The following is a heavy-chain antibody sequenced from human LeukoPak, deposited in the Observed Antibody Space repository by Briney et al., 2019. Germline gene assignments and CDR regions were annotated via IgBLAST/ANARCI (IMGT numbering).Heavy chain of an antibody. Sequence: SETLSLTCTVSGASISSYYWSWIRQPPGKGLEWIGYIHHSGGANYNPSLKSRVTISVDTSKNQFSLKLSSVTAADTAVYYCARAGAPYGSGNYYNSDVWGQGTTVTASS. CDR2: IHHSGGA. D-gene: IGHD3-10*01. V-gene: IGHV4-59*01. CDR1: GASISSYY. CDR3: ARAGAPYGSGNYYNSDV. J-gene: IGHJ6*02.